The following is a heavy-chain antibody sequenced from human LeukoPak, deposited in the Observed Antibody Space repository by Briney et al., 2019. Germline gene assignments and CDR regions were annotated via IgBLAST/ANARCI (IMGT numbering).Heavy chain of an antibody. V-gene: IGHV4-4*07. D-gene: IGHD2-15*01. CDR3: ARTFCSGVNCFHFDY. Sequence: PSETLSLTCTVSGASINSYYFTWIRQPAGKGLEWIGRVFSDGATDYNPSLQSRVTMSLDTSKNQVSLKLSSVAAADTAVYYCARTFCSGVNCFHFDYWGQGTLVTVSS. CDR1: GASINSYY. CDR2: VFSDGAT. J-gene: IGHJ4*02.